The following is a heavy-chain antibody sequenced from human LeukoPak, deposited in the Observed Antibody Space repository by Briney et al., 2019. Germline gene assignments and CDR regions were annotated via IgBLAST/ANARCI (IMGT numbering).Heavy chain of an antibody. CDR2: IRGSGSST. V-gene: IGHV3-23*01. J-gene: IGHJ6*02. CDR3: AKEATVGPYGMDV. CDR1: GFTFSTYA. Sequence: GGSLRLSCAASGFTFSTYAMSWVRQAPGKGLEWVSAIRGSGSSTYYADSVKGRFTISRDNSKNTLYLQMNSLRAEDTAVYYCAKEATVGPYGMDVWGQGTTVTVSS. D-gene: IGHD4-23*01.